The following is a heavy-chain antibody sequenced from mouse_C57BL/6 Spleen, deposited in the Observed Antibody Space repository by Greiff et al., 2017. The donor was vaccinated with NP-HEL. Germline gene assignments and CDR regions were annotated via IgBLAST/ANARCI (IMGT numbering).Heavy chain of an antibody. CDR3: TKYYYYGSRYYFDC. CDR1: GYTFTDYE. Sequence: QVQLQQSGAELVRPGASVTLSCKASGYTFTDYEMHWVKQTPVHGLEWIGAIDPETGGTAYNQKFKGKAILTADTSSSTAYMELRSLTSEDSAVSYCTKYYYYGSRYYFDCWGQGTTLAVSS. V-gene: IGHV1-15*01. D-gene: IGHD1-1*01. J-gene: IGHJ2*01. CDR2: IDPETGGT.